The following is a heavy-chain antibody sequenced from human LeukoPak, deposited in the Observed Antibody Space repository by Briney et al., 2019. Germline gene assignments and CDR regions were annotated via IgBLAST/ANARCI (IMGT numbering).Heavy chain of an antibody. D-gene: IGHD4-17*01. V-gene: IGHV4-59*08. CDR3: ARAPLPDSATVTTFFDY. J-gene: IGHJ4*02. Sequence: PSETLSLTCTVSGGSISSYYWSWIRQPPGKGLEWIGYIYYSGSTNYNPSFKSRVTISVDTSKNQFSLKLSSVTAADTAVYYCARAPLPDSATVTTFFDYWGQGTLVTVSS. CDR1: GGSISSYY. CDR2: IYYSGST.